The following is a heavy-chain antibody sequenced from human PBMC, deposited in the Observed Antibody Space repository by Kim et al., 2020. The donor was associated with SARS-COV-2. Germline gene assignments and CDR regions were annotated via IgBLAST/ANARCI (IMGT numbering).Heavy chain of an antibody. D-gene: IGHD5-18*01. V-gene: IGHV3-30*01. J-gene: IGHJ5*02. Sequence: VKGRFTISRDNSKNTLYLQMNSLRAEDTAVYYCARDSRGGYSYGSSWFDPWGQGTLVTVSS. CDR3: ARDSRGGYSYGSSWFDP.